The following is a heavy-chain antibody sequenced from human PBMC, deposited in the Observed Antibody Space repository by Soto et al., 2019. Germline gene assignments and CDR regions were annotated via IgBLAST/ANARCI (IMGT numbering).Heavy chain of an antibody. Sequence: EVQLLESGGGLVQPGGSLRLSCAASGFTFSSYAMSWVRQAPGKGLEWVSAISGSGGSTYYADSVKGRFTISRDNSKNTLYLQMNSLRAEDTAVYYCAKDLKDSVVAATSDFDYWGQGTLVTVSS. D-gene: IGHD2-15*01. CDR3: AKDLKDSVVAATSDFDY. CDR1: GFTFSSYA. J-gene: IGHJ4*02. CDR2: ISGSGGST. V-gene: IGHV3-23*01.